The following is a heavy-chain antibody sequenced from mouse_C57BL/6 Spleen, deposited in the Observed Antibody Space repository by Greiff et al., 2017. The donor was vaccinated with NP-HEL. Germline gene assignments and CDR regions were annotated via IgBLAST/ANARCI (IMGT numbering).Heavy chain of an antibody. D-gene: IGHD1-1*01. Sequence: EVQLQQSGAELVKPGASVKLSCTASGFNIIDYYMHWVKQRTEQGLEWIGRIDPEDGETKYAPKFQGKATITADTSSNTAYLQLSSLTSEDTAVYYWAQYDGSSYGYFDVWGTGTTVTVAS. CDR2: IDPEDGET. CDR1: GFNIIDYY. V-gene: IGHV14-2*01. CDR3: AQYDGSSYGYFDV. J-gene: IGHJ1*03.